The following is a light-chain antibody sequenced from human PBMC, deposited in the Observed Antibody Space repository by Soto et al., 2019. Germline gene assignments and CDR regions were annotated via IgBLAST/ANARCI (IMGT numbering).Light chain of an antibody. CDR2: SNN. CDR3: AAWDDSMSGSGV. V-gene: IGLV1-47*02. Sequence: QSVLTQPPSASGTPGQRVTISCSGSTSNIGSNYVYWYQQVPGAAPKLLIYSNNQRPSGVPDRFSGSKSGTSASLAISGLRSEDEADYYCAAWDDSMSGSGVFGTGTKLTVL. J-gene: IGLJ1*01. CDR1: TSNIGSNY.